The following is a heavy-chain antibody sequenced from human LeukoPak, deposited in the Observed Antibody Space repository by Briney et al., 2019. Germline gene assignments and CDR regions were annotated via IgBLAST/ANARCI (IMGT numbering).Heavy chain of an antibody. CDR2: IYYSGST. V-gene: IGHV4-59*11. CDR3: ARGVNSGSYYNNYYYYYMDV. Sequence: SGTLSLTCTVSGGSISSHYWSWIRQPPGKGLEWIGYIYYSGSTNYNPSLKSRVTISVDTSKNQFSLKLSSVTAADTAVYYCARGVNSGSYYNNYYYYYMDVWGKGTTVTVSS. J-gene: IGHJ6*03. CDR1: GGSISSHY. D-gene: IGHD1-26*01.